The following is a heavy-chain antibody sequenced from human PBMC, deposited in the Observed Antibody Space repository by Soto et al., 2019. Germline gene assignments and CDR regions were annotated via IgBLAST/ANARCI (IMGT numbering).Heavy chain of an antibody. Sequence: AQEKVYWKSSGYTFTDYYMHWVRQAPGQGLEWMGWINPNSGGTNFAQQFQGRVTMTRDTSISTAYMELSRLRSDDTAVYYCARAYNSGGYYGLFADRGQGTLVPVSS. CDR2: INPNSGGT. CDR3: ARAYNSGGYYGLFAD. J-gene: IGHJ4*02. CDR1: GYTFTDYY. V-gene: IGHV1-2*02. D-gene: IGHD3-10*01.